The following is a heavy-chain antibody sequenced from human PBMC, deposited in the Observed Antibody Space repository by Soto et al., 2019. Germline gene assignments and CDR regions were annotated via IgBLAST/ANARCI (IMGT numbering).Heavy chain of an antibody. V-gene: IGHV1-58*01. CDR3: AAERQAEWEILGGWFDP. J-gene: IGHJ5*02. D-gene: IGHD1-26*01. CDR2: IVVGSGNT. CDR1: GFTFTSSA. Sequence: QMQLVQSGPEVKKPGTSVKVSCKASGFTFTSSAVQWVRQARGQRLEWIGWIVVGSGNTNYAQKFQERVTITRDMSTSTAYMDLSSLRSEDTAVYYCAAERQAEWEILGGWFDPWGQGTLVTVST.